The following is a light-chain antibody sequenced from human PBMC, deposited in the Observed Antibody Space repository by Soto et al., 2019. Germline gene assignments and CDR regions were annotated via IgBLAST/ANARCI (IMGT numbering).Light chain of an antibody. CDR2: EAS. Sequence: QSALTQPASVSGSPGQSITISCTGASSDVGIYDLVSWYQHHPGKAPKLMIYEASKRPSGVSNRFSGSKSGNTASLTISGRQAEDEADYYCCSYSGSYVFGTGTKVTVL. J-gene: IGLJ1*01. V-gene: IGLV2-23*01. CDR1: SSDVGIYDL. CDR3: CSYSGSYV.